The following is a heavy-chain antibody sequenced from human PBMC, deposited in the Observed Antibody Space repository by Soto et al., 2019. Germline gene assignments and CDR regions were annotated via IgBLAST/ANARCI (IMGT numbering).Heavy chain of an antibody. Sequence: GGSLRLSCVASGFIFSNFGMHWVRQAPGKGLEWVAVISSDEKIKQYADSVRGRFAISRDNSKNTLYLQMTSLRAEDTAIYYCARGLRSVLDYWGQGTLVTVSS. CDR1: GFIFSNFG. D-gene: IGHD6-6*01. CDR2: ISSDEKIK. V-gene: IGHV3-33*01. CDR3: ARGLRSVLDY. J-gene: IGHJ4*02.